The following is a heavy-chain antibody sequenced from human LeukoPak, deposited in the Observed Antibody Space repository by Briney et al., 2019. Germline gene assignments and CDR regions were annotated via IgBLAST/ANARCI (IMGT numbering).Heavy chain of an antibody. CDR3: SGRLGYYYYYYMDV. J-gene: IGHJ6*03. V-gene: IGHV3-49*03. CDR1: GFTFGDYA. D-gene: IGHD5-12*01. CDR2: IRSKAYGGTT. Sequence: GGSLRLSCTASGFTFGDYAMSWFRQAPGKGLEWVGFIRSKAYGGTTEYAASVKGRFTISRDDSKSIAYLQMNSLKTEDTAVYYCSGRLGYYYYYYMDVWGKGTTVTVSS.